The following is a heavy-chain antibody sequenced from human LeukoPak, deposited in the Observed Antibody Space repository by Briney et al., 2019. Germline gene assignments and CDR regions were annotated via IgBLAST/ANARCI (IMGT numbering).Heavy chain of an antibody. Sequence: GSLRLSCAASGFTVSSNYMSWVRQAPGKGLEWVSVIYSGGSTYYADSVKGRFTISRDNSKNTLYLQMNSLRAEDTAVYYCAGGYCSSGSCSYYFDYWGQGTLVTVSS. D-gene: IGHD2-15*01. CDR3: AGGYCSSGSCSYYFDY. J-gene: IGHJ4*02. CDR1: GFTVSSNY. V-gene: IGHV3-66*01. CDR2: IYSGGST.